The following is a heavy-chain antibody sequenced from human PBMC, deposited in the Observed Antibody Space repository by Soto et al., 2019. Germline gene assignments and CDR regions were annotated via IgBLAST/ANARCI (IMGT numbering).Heavy chain of an antibody. V-gene: IGHV1-18*01. D-gene: IGHD3-3*01. CDR1: GYTFTSYG. Sequence: ASVKVSCKASGYTFTSYGISWVRQAPGQGLEWMGWISAYNGNTNYAQKLQGRVTMTTDTSTSTAYMELRSLRSDDTAVYYCARGSNYDFWSGYPEGMDVWGQGTTVTVSS. CDR3: ARGSNYDFWSGYPEGMDV. J-gene: IGHJ6*02. CDR2: ISAYNGNT.